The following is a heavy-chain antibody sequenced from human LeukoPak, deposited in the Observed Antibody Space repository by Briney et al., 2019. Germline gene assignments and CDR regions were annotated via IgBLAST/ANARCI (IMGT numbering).Heavy chain of an antibody. V-gene: IGHV4-38-2*02. Sequence: SETLSLTCAVSGYSISSGFYWGWIRQPPGKGLEWIGSIYHSGSTYFNPSLKSRVTISVDTSKNQFSLKLSSVTAADTAVYYCARDLGYTSSSPFWYFGLWDRGTLVTVSS. CDR3: ARDLGYTSSSPFWYFGL. CDR2: IYHSGST. CDR1: GYSISSGFY. D-gene: IGHD6-6*01. J-gene: IGHJ2*01.